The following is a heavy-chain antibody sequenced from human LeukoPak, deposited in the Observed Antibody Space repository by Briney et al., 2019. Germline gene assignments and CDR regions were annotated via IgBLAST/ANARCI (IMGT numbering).Heavy chain of an antibody. J-gene: IGHJ4*02. Sequence: GGSLGLSCAASGFTFSSYWMSWVRQAPGKGLEWVANIKQDGSEKYYVDSVKGRFTISRDNAKNSLYLQMNSLRAEDTAVYYCAVPDCSSSSCFYGVFDYWGQGTLVTVSS. CDR2: IKQDGSEK. D-gene: IGHD2-2*01. CDR1: GFTFSSYW. V-gene: IGHV3-7*01. CDR3: AVPDCSSSSCFYGVFDY.